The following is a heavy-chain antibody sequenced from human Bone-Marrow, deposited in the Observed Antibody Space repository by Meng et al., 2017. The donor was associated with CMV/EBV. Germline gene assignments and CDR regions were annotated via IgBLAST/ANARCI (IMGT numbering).Heavy chain of an antibody. D-gene: IGHD3-3*01. CDR1: GFTFSGSA. CDR3: TRGEFWSGYYVGDDDAFDI. V-gene: IGHV3-73*01. J-gene: IGHJ3*02. Sequence: GESLKISCAASGFTFSGSAMHWVRQASGKGLEWVGRIRSKANSYATAYAASVKGRFIISRDDSKNTAYLQMNSLKTEDTAVYYCTRGEFWSGYYVGDDDAFDIWGQGTMVTVSS. CDR2: IRSKANSYAT.